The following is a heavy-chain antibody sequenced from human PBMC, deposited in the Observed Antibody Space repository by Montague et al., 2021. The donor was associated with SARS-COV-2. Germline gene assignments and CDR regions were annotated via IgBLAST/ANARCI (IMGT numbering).Heavy chain of an antibody. CDR3: ARVSGVWFGELPRDYFYGMDV. V-gene: IGHV3-7*01. Sequence: SLRLSCAASGFIFSRYCMSWVRQAPGKGLEWVANIKQDGSEKFYVDSVKGRFTISRDNTKHSLFLQINSLRAEDTAVYYCARVSGVWFGELPRDYFYGMDVWGQGSTVTVSS. CDR1: GFIFSRYC. D-gene: IGHD3-10*01. CDR2: IKQDGSEK. J-gene: IGHJ6*02.